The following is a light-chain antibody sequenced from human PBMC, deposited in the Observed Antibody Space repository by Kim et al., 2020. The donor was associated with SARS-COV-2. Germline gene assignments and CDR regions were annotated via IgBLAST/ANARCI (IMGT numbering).Light chain of an antibody. V-gene: IGKV1-5*01. Sequence: ASVGDRVTITGRASQSISSWLAWYQQKPGKAPKLLIYDASSLESGVPSRFSGSGSGTEFTLTISSLQPDDFATYYCQQYNSYSPTFGQGTKVDIK. CDR1: QSISSW. CDR3: QQYNSYSPT. CDR2: DAS. J-gene: IGKJ1*01.